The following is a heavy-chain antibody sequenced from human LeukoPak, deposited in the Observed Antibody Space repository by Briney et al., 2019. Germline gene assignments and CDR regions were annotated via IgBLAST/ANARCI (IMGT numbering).Heavy chain of an antibody. V-gene: IGHV3-48*04. Sequence: PGGSLRLSCAASGFTFSSYSMNWVRQAPGKGLEWVSYISSSSSTIYYADSVKGRFTISRDNAKNSLYLQMNSLRAEDTAVYYCARDSSSSWYTLGYYFDYWGQGTLVTVSS. CDR1: GFTFSSYS. CDR2: ISSSSSTI. J-gene: IGHJ4*02. D-gene: IGHD6-13*01. CDR3: ARDSSSSWYTLGYYFDY.